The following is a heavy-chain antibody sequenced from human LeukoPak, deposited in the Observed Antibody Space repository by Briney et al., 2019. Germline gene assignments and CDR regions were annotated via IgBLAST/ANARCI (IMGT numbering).Heavy chain of an antibody. V-gene: IGHV3-30*18. CDR2: ISYDGSNK. CDR3: AKDQYGEAFDI. CDR1: GFTFSGYG. Sequence: GGSLRLSCVASGFTFSGYGMHWVRQAPGKGLDGVAVISYDGSNKYYADSVKGRFTISRDNSKNTLYLQMNSLRAEDTAVYYCAKDQYGEAFDIWGPGTMVTVSS. J-gene: IGHJ3*02. D-gene: IGHD4-17*01.